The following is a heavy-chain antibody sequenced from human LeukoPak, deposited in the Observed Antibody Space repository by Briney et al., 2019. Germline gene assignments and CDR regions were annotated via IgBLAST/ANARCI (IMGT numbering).Heavy chain of an antibody. J-gene: IGHJ5*02. CDR2: IYYTGGT. CDR3: ARHRDYYYGSGSYYIVWFDP. CDR1: GGSISSSSYY. D-gene: IGHD3-10*01. V-gene: IGHV4-39*01. Sequence: PSETLSLTCSVSGGSISSSSYYWGWIRQPPGKGLEWVGSIYYTGGTYYNPSLKSRVTISVDTSKNQFSLKLSSVTAADTAVYYCARHRDYYYGSGSYYIVWFDPWGQGTLVTVSS.